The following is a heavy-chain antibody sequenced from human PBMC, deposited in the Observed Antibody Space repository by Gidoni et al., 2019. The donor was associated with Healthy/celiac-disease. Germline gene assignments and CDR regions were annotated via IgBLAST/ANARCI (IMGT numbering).Heavy chain of an antibody. D-gene: IGHD2-2*01. J-gene: IGHJ5*02. CDR1: GFTFSSSA. V-gene: IGHV3-23*01. Sequence: EVQLLESGGGLVQPGGSLRPSCDVSGFTFSSSAMSWVRQPPGKGLEWVSSISNSGRSTYYVDSVKGRFTISRDNSKNTLYLQMNSLRAEDTAVYYCAQYCSTTSCYGIDPWGQGTLVTVSS. CDR3: AQYCSTTSCYGIDP. CDR2: ISNSGRST.